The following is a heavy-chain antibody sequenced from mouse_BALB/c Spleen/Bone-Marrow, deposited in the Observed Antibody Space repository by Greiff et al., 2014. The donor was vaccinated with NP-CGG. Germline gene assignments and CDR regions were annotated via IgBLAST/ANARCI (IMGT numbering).Heavy chain of an antibody. CDR2: IYPSDSYT. Sequence: VKLMESGAELVRPGASVKLSCKASGYTFTSYWINWMKQRPGQGLEWIGNIYPSDSYTNYSQKFKDRATLTVDKSSSTAYMQLSSPTSEDSAVYYCTRSYGSSYEYYFDYWGQGTTLTVSS. J-gene: IGHJ2*01. D-gene: IGHD1-1*01. CDR3: TRSYGSSYEYYFDY. CDR1: GYTFTSYW. V-gene: IGHV1-69*02.